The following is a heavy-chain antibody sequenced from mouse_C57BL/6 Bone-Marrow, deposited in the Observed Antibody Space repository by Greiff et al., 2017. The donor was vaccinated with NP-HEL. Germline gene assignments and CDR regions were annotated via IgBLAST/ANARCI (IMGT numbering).Heavy chain of an antibody. D-gene: IGHD1-1*01. J-gene: IGHJ2*01. CDR2: IYPRSGNT. V-gene: IGHV1-81*01. CDR3: ARRGNYYSDSGLDY. CDR1: GYTFTSYG. Sequence: QVQLQQSGAELARPGASVKLSCKASGYTFTSYGISWVKQRPGQGLEWIGEIYPRSGNTYYNEKFKGKATLTADKSSSTAYMELSSLTSEDSAVYFCARRGNYYSDSGLDYWGQGTTLTVSS.